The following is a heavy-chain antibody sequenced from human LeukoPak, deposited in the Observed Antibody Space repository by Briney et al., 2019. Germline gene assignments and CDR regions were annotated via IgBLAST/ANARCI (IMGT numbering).Heavy chain of an antibody. CDR1: GGSFSGYY. J-gene: IGHJ5*02. Sequence: SETLSLTCAVYGGSFSGYYWSWIRQPPGKGLEWIGEINHSGSTNYNPSLKSRVTISVDTSKNQFSLKLSSVTAADTAVYYCARHLYMIVVGWFDPWGQGTLVTVSS. V-gene: IGHV4-34*01. D-gene: IGHD3-22*01. CDR2: INHSGST. CDR3: ARHLYMIVVGWFDP.